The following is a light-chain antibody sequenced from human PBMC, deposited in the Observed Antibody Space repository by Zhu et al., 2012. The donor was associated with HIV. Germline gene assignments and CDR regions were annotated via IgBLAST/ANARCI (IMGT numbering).Light chain of an antibody. CDR3: QQYGSSPLT. V-gene: IGKV3-20*01. Sequence: EIVLTQSPGTLSLSPGDRATLSCRASQSISSTFLAWYQQKPGQAPRLLIHGASTRAIGIPDRFSGSASGTDFSLTITRLEPEDFAVYYCQQYGSSPLTFGGGTKVEIK. CDR2: GAS. CDR1: QSISSTF. J-gene: IGKJ4*01.